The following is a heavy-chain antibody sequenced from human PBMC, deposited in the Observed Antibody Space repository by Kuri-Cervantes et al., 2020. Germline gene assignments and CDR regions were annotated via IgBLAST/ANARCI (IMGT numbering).Heavy chain of an antibody. D-gene: IGHD3-10*01. Sequence: SETLSLTCTVSGGSISSSSYYWGWIRQPPGKGLEWIGSIYYSGSTYYNPSLKSRVTISVDTSKNQFPLKLSSVTAADTAVYYCARSITMVRGAVDIWGQGTMVTVSS. V-gene: IGHV4-39*06. CDR3: ARSITMVRGAVDI. J-gene: IGHJ3*02. CDR1: GGSISSSSYY. CDR2: IYYSGST.